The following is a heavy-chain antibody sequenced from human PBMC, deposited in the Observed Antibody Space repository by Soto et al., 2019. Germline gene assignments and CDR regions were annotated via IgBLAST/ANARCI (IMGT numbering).Heavy chain of an antibody. D-gene: IGHD1-1*01. CDR2: IIPIFGTA. CDR3: ARGVRSALDYYYYGMDV. Sequence: ASVKVSCKASGGTFSSYAISWVRQAPGQGLEWMGGIIPIFGTANYAQKFQGRVTITADESTSTAYMELSSLRSEDTAVYYCARGVRSALDYYYYGMDVWGQGTTVTVSS. J-gene: IGHJ6*02. CDR1: GGTFSSYA. V-gene: IGHV1-69*13.